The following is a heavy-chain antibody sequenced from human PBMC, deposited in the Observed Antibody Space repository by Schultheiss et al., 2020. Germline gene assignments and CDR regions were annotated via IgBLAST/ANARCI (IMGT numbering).Heavy chain of an antibody. Sequence: GGSLRLSCAASGFTFSSYAMSWVRQAPGKGLEWVSYISSSSSYIYYADSVKGRFTISRDNAKNSLYLQMNSLRAEDTAVYYCARRGSGYSSSSNAFDIWGQGTMVSV. CDR1: GFTFSSYA. J-gene: IGHJ3*02. CDR2: ISSSSSYI. D-gene: IGHD6-6*01. V-gene: IGHV3-21*05. CDR3: ARRGSGYSSSSNAFDI.